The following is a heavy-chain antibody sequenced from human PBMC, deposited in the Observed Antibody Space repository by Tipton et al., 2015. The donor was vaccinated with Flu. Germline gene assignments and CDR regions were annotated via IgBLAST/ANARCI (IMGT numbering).Heavy chain of an antibody. D-gene: IGHD6-19*01. CDR2: FYDGGST. Sequence: TLSLTCSASGGSISRSSSYWGWIRQPPGKGLEWIGSFYDGGSTYYNASLKSRVTISVDTSNNQFSLKLSFVTAADTAVYFCARGSGYSSAFEWGQGTKVTVSS. CDR1: GGSISRSSSY. V-gene: IGHV4-39*07. J-gene: IGHJ3*01. CDR3: ARGSGYSSAFE.